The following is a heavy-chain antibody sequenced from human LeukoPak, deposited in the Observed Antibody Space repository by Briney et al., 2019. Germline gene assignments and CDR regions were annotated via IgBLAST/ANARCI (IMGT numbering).Heavy chain of an antibody. CDR2: IYPGDSDT. D-gene: IGHD1-1*01. J-gene: IGHJ4*02. Sequence: GESLKISCKGSGYSFTSYWIGWVRQMPGKGLEWMGIIYPGDSDTRYSPSFQGQVTLSADKSISTAYLQWSSLKASNTALYYCARGTTGTTPYFVYWGQGTLVTVSS. V-gene: IGHV5-51*01. CDR3: ARGTTGTTPYFVY. CDR1: GYSFTSYW.